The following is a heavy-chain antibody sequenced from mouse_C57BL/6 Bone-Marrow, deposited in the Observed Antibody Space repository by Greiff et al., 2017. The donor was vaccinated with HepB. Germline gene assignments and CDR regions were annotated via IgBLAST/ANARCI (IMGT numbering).Heavy chain of an antibody. D-gene: IGHD2-4*01. CDR1: GFTFSDYG. CDR2: ISSGSSTI. V-gene: IGHV5-17*01. J-gene: IGHJ1*03. CDR3: ARGVNDYFSYWYFDV. Sequence: EVKLEESGGGLVKPGGSLKLSCAASGFTFSDYGMHWVRQAPEKGLEWVAYISSGSSTIYYADTVKGRFTISRDNAKNTLFLQMTSLRSEDTAMYYCARGVNDYFSYWYFDVWGTGTTVTVSS.